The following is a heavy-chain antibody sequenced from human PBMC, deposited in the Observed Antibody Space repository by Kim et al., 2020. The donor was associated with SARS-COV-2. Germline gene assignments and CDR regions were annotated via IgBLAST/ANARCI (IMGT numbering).Heavy chain of an antibody. V-gene: IGHV3-23*01. CDR3: VKGAWLDY. Sequence: TYNAESVKGRCTVSRDRASNALYLQMNSLGADDTAVYYCVKGAWLDYWGPGTLVTVSS. D-gene: IGHD5-12*01. CDR2: T. J-gene: IGHJ4*02.